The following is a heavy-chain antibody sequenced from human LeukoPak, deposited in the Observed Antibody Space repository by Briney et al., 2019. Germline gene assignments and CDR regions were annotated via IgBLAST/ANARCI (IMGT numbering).Heavy chain of an antibody. CDR3: VRQESLTRDGYKIDY. CDR2: IYPGDSDT. D-gene: IGHD5-24*01. V-gene: IGHV5-51*01. CDR1: GYSFTSYW. J-gene: IGHJ4*02. Sequence: GESLKISCKGSGYSFTSYWIGWVRQMPGKGLEWMGIIYPGDSDTRYSPSFQGQVTISADKSISTAYLQWSSLKASDTAMYYCVRQESLTRDGYKIDYWGQGTLVTVSS.